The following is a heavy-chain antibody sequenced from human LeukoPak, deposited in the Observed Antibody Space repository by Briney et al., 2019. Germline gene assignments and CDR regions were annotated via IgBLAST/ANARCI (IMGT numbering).Heavy chain of an antibody. J-gene: IGHJ2*01. V-gene: IGHV6-1*01. Sequence: SQTLSLTCDTSGDSVSSNSVAWNWIRQSPSRGLEWLGRTYYRSTWYNGYALSVKSRITISPDTSKNQFSLHLSSVTPEDTAVYFCARADLDYYGSNRFFGLWGRGTLVTVSS. CDR1: GDSVSSNSVA. D-gene: IGHD3-10*01. CDR3: ARADLDYYGSNRFFGL. CDR2: TYYRSTWYN.